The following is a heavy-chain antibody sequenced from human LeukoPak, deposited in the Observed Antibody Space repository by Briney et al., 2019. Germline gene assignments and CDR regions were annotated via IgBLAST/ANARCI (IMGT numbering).Heavy chain of an antibody. V-gene: IGHV4-39*01. CDR2: IYYSGNT. D-gene: IGHD6-19*01. CDR1: GGSISSSSYY. J-gene: IGHJ4*02. CDR3: ARPKTMQWLGPLDH. Sequence: KPSETLSLTCTVSGGSISSSSYYWGWIRQPPGKGLEWIGSIYYSGNTYYNPSLKSRVTISVDTSKNQFSLNLSSVTVADTAVYYCARPKTMQWLGPLDHWGQGTLVTVSS.